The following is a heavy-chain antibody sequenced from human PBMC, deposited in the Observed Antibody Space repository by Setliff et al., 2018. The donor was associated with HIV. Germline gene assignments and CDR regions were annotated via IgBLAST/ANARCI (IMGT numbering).Heavy chain of an antibody. D-gene: IGHD2-2*01. J-gene: IGHJ5*02. CDR3: AKDLTKLGWSRTSLKWAS. Sequence: GGSLRLSCAASGFTYDTYGMAWVRQAPGKGLEWVSGISAGGGTTYYTDSVKGRFIISRDNSKNTVYLQMNNLRAGDTARYYCAKDLTKLGWSRTSLKWASWGQGTLVTVSS. CDR1: GFTYDTYG. CDR2: ISAGGGTT. V-gene: IGHV3-23*01.